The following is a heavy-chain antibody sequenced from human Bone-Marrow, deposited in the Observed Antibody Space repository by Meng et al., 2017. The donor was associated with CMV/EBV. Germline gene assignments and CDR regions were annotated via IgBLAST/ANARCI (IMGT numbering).Heavy chain of an antibody. D-gene: IGHD3-10*01. V-gene: IGHV4-59*01. J-gene: IGHJ6*02. CDR1: GGSISSYY. CDR2: IYYSGST. CDR3: ARDRDYYYGMDV. Sequence: GSLRLSCTVSGGSISSYYWSWIRQPPGKGLEWIGYIYYSGSTNYNPSLKSRVTTSVDTSKNQFSLKLSSVTAADTAVYYCARDRDYYYGMDVWGQGTTVTFSS.